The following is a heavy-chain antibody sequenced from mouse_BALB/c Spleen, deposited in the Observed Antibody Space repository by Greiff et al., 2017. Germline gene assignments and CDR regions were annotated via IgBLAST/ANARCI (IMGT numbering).Heavy chain of an antibody. D-gene: IGHD2-14*01. J-gene: IGHJ4*01. CDR2: INPGDGDT. CDR1: GYAFTTYF. V-gene: IGHV1-54*01. CDR3: ARTANYRYENAMDY. Sequence: QVHLQQSGAELVRPGTSVKVSCQASGYAFTTYFLEWVKQRPGQGLEWIGAINPGDGDTNYNGKFKGKATLAADKSSSTAYMQHSSLTPVDSAVYGGARTANYRYENAMDYGGQGTAVTVSS.